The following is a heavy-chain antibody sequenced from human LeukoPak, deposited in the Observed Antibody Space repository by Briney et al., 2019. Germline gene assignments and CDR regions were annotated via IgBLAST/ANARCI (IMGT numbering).Heavy chain of an antibody. CDR2: IYISGTP. CDR1: GGSINFYY. V-gene: IGHV4-4*07. D-gene: IGHD3-16*01. Sequence: SETLSLTCTVSGGSINFYYWSWIRQPAGKGLEWIGRIYISGTPDYNPSLKSRVTMSVDTSKSQFSLKLSSVTAADTAVYYCARWHNYDYVWGSEYFDYWGQGTLVTVSS. J-gene: IGHJ4*02. CDR3: ARWHNYDYVWGSEYFDY.